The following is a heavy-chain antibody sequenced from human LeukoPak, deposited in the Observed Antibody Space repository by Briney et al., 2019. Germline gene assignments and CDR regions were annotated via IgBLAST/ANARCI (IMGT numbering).Heavy chain of an antibody. Sequence: SETLSLTCTVSGGSISSSSYYWGWIRQPPGKGLEWIGSIYYSGSTYYNPSLKSRVTISVDTSKNQFSLKLSSVTAADTAVYYCARVHSTIVTQATLLGGGAAFDIWGQGTMVTVSS. CDR2: IYYSGST. CDR3: ARVHSTIVTQATLLGGGAAFDI. J-gene: IGHJ3*02. CDR1: GGSISSSSYY. D-gene: IGHD2/OR15-2a*01. V-gene: IGHV4-39*07.